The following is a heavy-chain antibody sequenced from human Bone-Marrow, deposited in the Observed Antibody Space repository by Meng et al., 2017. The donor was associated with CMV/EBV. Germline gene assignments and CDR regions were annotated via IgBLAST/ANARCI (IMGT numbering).Heavy chain of an antibody. V-gene: IGHV4-61*01. CDR2: IYYSGCT. CDR1: GGSVSSGSYY. J-gene: IGHJ6*01. Sequence: SETLSLTCTVSGGSVSSGSYYWSWIRQPPGKGLEWIGYIYYSGCTNYNPSLKSRVTISVDTSKNQFSLKLSSVTAADTAVYYCARGRLDFWSGYHNYYYGMDVWGQGTTVTVYS. D-gene: IGHD3-3*01. CDR3: ARGRLDFWSGYHNYYYGMDV.